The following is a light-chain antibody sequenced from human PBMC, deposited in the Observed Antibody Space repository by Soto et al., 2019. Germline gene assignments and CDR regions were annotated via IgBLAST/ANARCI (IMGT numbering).Light chain of an antibody. CDR2: EGT. CDR3: CSYASSSSYV. Sequence: QSVLTQPASVSGSPGQSITISCSGTTSDVGGYNLVSWYQQHTAKAPKLLIYEGTQRPSGVSSRFSGSKSGNTASLTISGLQAEDEADYYRCSYASSSSYVFGTGTKLTVL. V-gene: IGLV2-23*01. J-gene: IGLJ1*01. CDR1: TSDVGGYNL.